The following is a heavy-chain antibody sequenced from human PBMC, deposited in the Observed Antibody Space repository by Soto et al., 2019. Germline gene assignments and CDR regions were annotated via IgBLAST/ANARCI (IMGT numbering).Heavy chain of an antibody. CDR2: IYYSGST. D-gene: IGHD6-13*01. CDR3: ARDLGVAADLNYYYYGMDV. Sequence: SETLSLTCTVSGGSISSSSYYWGWIRQPPGKGLEWIGSIYYSGSTYYNPSLKSRVTISVDTSKNQFSLKLSSVTAADTAVYYCARDLGVAADLNYYYYGMDVWGQGTTVTVSS. J-gene: IGHJ6*02. CDR1: GGSISSSSYY. V-gene: IGHV4-39*07.